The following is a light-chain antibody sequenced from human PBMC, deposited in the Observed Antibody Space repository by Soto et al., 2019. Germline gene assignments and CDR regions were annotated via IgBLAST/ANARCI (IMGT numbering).Light chain of an antibody. Sequence: DIQMTQSPSSLSVSVGDRVTISCRASQSISRNLKWYQQKPGKAPKLLMYAASSLQSGVPSRFSGSGSGTDFTLIISSLQPEDFSTYYCQQSYSAPFTFGQGTQLEIK. J-gene: IGKJ2*01. V-gene: IGKV1-39*01. CDR3: QQSYSAPFT. CDR2: AAS. CDR1: QSISRN.